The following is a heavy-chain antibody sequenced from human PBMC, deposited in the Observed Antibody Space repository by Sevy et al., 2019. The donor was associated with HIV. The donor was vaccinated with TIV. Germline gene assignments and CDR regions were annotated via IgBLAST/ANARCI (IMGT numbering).Heavy chain of an antibody. D-gene: IGHD3-22*01. Sequence: GGSLRLSCAASGITFTIYTMNWVRQAPGKGLEWVSSISSSSSYIYYADSVKGRFTISRDNAKSSLYLQMNSLRAEDTAVYYCAGARYDTSGSFDAFDIWGQGTMVTVSS. CDR3: AGARYDTSGSFDAFDI. J-gene: IGHJ3*02. CDR2: ISSSSSYI. V-gene: IGHV3-21*04. CDR1: GITFTIYT.